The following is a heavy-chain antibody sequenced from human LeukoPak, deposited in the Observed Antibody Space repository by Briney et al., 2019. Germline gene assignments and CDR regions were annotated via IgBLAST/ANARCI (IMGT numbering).Heavy chain of an antibody. CDR3: ARAGNYYGSGSYYYFDY. V-gene: IGHV3-7*01. D-gene: IGHD3-10*01. CDR2: IKQDGSEK. J-gene: IGHJ4*02. Sequence: GGSLRLSRAASRFTFSSYWMSWFRQAPGKGRGWVANIKQDGSEKYYVDSVKGRFTISRDNAKNSLYLQMNSLRAEDTAVYYCARAGNYYGSGSYYYFDYWGQGTLVTVSS. CDR1: RFTFSSYW.